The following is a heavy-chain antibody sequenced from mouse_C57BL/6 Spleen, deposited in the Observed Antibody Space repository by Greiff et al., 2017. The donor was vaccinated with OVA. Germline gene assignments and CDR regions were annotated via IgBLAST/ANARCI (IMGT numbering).Heavy chain of an antibody. CDR1: GFTFSDYG. V-gene: IGHV5-17*01. CDR3: AIYYCGSSYYYAMDY. D-gene: IGHD1-1*01. CDR2: ISSGSSTI. J-gene: IGHJ4*01. Sequence: DVMLVESGGGLVKPGGSLKLSCAASGFTFSDYGMHWVRQAPEKGLEWVAYISSGSSTIYYADTVKGRFTISRDNAKNTLFLQMTSLRSEDTAMYYCAIYYCGSSYYYAMDYWGQGTSVTVSS.